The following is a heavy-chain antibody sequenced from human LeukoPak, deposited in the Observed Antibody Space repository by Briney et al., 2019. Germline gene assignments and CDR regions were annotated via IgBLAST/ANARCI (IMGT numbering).Heavy chain of an antibody. Sequence: SETLSLTCTVSGGSISSYYWSWIRQPPGKGLEWIGYIYYSGSTNYNPSLKSRVTISVDRSKNQFSLKLSSVTAADTAVYYCARGSRGSSSPPIDSWGQGTLVTVSS. CDR1: GGSISSYY. J-gene: IGHJ4*02. V-gene: IGHV4-59*01. CDR3: ARGSRGSSSPPIDS. CDR2: IYYSGST. D-gene: IGHD6-6*01.